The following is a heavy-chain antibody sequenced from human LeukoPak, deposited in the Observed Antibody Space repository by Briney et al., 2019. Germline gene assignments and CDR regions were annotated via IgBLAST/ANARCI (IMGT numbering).Heavy chain of an antibody. J-gene: IGHJ5*02. V-gene: IGHV1-69*13. CDR1: GYTFTSYG. CDR2: IIPIFGTA. CDR3: ARGFGSSWYFYP. Sequence: SVKVSCKASGYTFTSYGISWVRQAPGQGLEWMGGIIPIFGTANYAQKFQGRVTITADESTSTAYMELSSLRSEDTAVYYCARGFGSSWYFYPWGQGTLVTVSS. D-gene: IGHD6-13*01.